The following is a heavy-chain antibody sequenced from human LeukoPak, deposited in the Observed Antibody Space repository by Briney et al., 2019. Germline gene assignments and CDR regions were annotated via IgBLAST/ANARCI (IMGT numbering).Heavy chain of an antibody. CDR1: GFTFSSYA. D-gene: IGHD3-10*01. Sequence: PGGSLRLSCAASGFTFSSYAMSWVRQAPGKGLEWVSAVSGSGGSIYYADSVKGRFTISRDNAKNSLYLQMNSLRAEDTAVYYCASQPKGFGGDYWGQGTLVTVSS. J-gene: IGHJ4*02. CDR2: VSGSGGSI. V-gene: IGHV3-23*01. CDR3: ASQPKGFGGDY.